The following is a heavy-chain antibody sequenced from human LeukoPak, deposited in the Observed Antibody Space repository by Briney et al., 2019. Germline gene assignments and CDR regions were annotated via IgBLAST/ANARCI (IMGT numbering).Heavy chain of an antibody. CDR1: GFTFSSYC. J-gene: IGHJ4*02. V-gene: IGHV3-74*01. CDR3: ARMVLGGFDY. Sequence: EGSLTLSCAASGFTFSSYCMHWVRQARGEGLVWVSRINSDGSSTSYADSVKGRFTISRDNAKNTLYLQMNSLRAEDTAVYYCARMVLGGFDYWGQGTLVTVSS. D-gene: IGHD4/OR15-4a*01. CDR2: INSDGSST.